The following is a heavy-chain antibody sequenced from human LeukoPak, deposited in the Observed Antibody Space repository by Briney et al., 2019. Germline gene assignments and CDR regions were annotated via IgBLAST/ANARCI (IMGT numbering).Heavy chain of an antibody. CDR3: VRDEDITDSSPFDY. J-gene: IGHJ4*02. D-gene: IGHD3-22*01. Sequence: GGSLRLSCAASGSTVSSNYMTWVRQAPGKGLEWVSVIYSGSGTYYAESVKGRFTISRDISKNTLYLQMNSLRAEDTAVYYCVRDEDITDSSPFDYWGQGTLVTVSS. V-gene: IGHV3-66*01. CDR2: IYSGSGT. CDR1: GSTVSSNY.